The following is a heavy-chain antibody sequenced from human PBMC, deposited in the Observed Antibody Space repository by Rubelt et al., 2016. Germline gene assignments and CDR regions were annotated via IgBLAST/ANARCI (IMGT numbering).Heavy chain of an antibody. D-gene: IGHD6-13*01. CDR2: ISSDGSTT. J-gene: IGHJ2*01. Sequence: EVQLVESGGGLVQPGGSLRLSCAASGFTFTSHWMHWVRQVPGKGPVWVSRISSDGSTTLYADSVTGRFTLSRDNAQKLLYLQMKRLSADDTAVFYCARRSAAGGFFDLWGRGTLVTVSS. CDR1: GFTFTSHW. CDR3: ARRSAAGGFFDL. V-gene: IGHV3-74*01.